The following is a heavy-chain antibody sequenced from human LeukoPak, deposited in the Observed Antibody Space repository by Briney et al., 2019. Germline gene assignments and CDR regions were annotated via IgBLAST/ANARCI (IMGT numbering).Heavy chain of an antibody. Sequence: GGSLRLSCAASGFIFSSCAMHWVRQAPGKGLEYVAAISGNGDSTYYADSVKGRFTISRDNSKNTLYLQMGSLRAEDMAVYYCVREVYDGNWFDPWGQGTLVTVST. CDR2: ISGNGDST. V-gene: IGHV3-64*02. J-gene: IGHJ5*02. D-gene: IGHD3-3*01. CDR1: GFIFSSCA. CDR3: VREVYDGNWFDP.